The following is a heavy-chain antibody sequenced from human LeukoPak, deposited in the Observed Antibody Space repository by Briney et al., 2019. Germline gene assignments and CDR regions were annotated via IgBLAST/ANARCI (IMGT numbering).Heavy chain of an antibody. J-gene: IGHJ4*02. CDR1: GFTFSGYW. Sequence: PGGSLRLSCAASGFTFSGYWMHWVRQAPGKVLVWVSRVDSDGSSTTYADSVKGRFTISRDNAKNTLYLQMNSLRAEDMAVYYCAKGGGNGNLDYWGQGTLVTVSS. CDR2: VDSDGSST. V-gene: IGHV3-74*01. D-gene: IGHD4-23*01. CDR3: AKGGGNGNLDY.